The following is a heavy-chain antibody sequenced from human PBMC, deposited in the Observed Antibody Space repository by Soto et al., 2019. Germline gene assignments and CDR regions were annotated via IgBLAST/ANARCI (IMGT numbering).Heavy chain of an antibody. J-gene: IGHJ5*02. CDR3: AHRGFLEWLLYENWFDP. D-gene: IGHD3-3*01. V-gene: IGHV2-5*02. Sequence: ITLKESGPTLVKPTQTLTLTCTFSGFSLSTSGVGVGWIRQPPGKALEWLALIYWDDDKRYSPSLKSRLTITKDTSKNQVVLTMTNMDPVDTATYYCAHRGFLEWLLYENWFDPWGQGTLVTVSS. CDR2: IYWDDDK. CDR1: GFSLSTSGVG.